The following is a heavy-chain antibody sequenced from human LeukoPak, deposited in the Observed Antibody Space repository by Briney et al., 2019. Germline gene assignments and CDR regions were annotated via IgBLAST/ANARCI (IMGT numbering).Heavy chain of an antibody. J-gene: IGHJ4*02. CDR2: ISKDGGNK. D-gene: IGHD3-10*01. V-gene: IGHV3-30*19. CDR1: GFTFISYG. CDR3: ARGTTMVRGVHFDY. Sequence: PGGSLRLSCETSGFTFISYGMHWVRQTPGKGLEWVAVISKDGGNKFYADSLKGRVTISRDDSKKTLYLQMNSLRAEDTAVYYCARGTTMVRGVHFDYWGQGTLVTVSS.